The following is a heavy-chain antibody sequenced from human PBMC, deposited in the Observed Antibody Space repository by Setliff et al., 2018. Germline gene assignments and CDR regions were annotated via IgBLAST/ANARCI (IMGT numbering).Heavy chain of an antibody. J-gene: IGHJ6*03. V-gene: IGHV4-61*09. CDR1: GVSIANTACY. CDR3: GRGLPVTSYRSHYYMDV. D-gene: IGHD4-4*01. Sequence: PSETLSLTCNVSGVSIANTACYWSWIRQPAGKTLEWMGQVYVGGNTDYNPSFERRGSISVDRSNNQSSLKLNSVTAADTALYYCGRGLPVTSYRSHYYMDVWGEGTTVTVSS. CDR2: VYVGGNT.